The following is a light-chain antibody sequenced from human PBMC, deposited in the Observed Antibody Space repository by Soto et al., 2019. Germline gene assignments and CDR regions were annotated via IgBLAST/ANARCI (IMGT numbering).Light chain of an antibody. CDR1: QSVSSSY. Sequence: DIVLTQSPGTLSLSTGERATLSCRASQSVSSSYLAWYQQKPGQAPRLLIYGASSRATGIPDRFSGSGSGTDFTLTISRLEPEDFAVYYCQQYGSSPVTFGQGTKVDIK. V-gene: IGKV3-20*01. CDR2: GAS. CDR3: QQYGSSPVT. J-gene: IGKJ1*01.